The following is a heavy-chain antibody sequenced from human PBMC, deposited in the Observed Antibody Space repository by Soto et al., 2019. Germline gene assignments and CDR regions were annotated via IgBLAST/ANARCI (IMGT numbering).Heavy chain of an antibody. CDR3: ARDRTTVTPDRYYYYGMDV. D-gene: IGHD4-17*01. CDR2: IIAIFGKA. J-gene: IGHJ6*02. CDR1: GGTFSSYA. V-gene: IGHV1-69*01. Sequence: QVQLVQSGAEVKKPGSSVKVSCKASGGTFSSYAISWVRQAPGQWLEWMGGIIAIFGKANFAQKFQGRVTITADESTSTAYMELSSLRSEDTAVYYCARDRTTVTPDRYYYYGMDVWGQGTTVTVSS.